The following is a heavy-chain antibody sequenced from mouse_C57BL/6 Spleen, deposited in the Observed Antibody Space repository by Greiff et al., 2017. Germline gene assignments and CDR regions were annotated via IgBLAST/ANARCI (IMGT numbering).Heavy chain of an antibody. CDR3: ARGTTVVATEDAMDY. CDR1: GYTFTGYW. Sequence: VQLVESGAELMKPGASVKLSCKATGYTFTGYWIEWVKQRPGHGLEWIGEILPGSGSTNYNEKFKGKAPFTADTSSNTAYMQLSSLTTEDTAIYYGARGTTVVATEDAMDYWGQGTSVTVSS. D-gene: IGHD1-1*01. J-gene: IGHJ4*01. CDR2: ILPGSGST. V-gene: IGHV1-9*01.